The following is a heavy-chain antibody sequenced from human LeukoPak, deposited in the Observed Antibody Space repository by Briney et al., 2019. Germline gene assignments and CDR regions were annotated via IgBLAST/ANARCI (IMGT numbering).Heavy chain of an antibody. CDR1: GGSISSSYSY. CDR2: IYYSGST. CDR3: AREGLAGAAGMYGNWFDP. Sequence: PSETLSLTCTVSGGSISSSYSYWGWLRQPPGKGLEWIGNIYYSGSTYYHPSLKSRVTISVDTSKNHFSLKLSSVTAADTAVYYCAREGLAGAAGMYGNWFDPWGQGTLVTVSP. V-gene: IGHV4-39*07. D-gene: IGHD6-13*01. J-gene: IGHJ5*02.